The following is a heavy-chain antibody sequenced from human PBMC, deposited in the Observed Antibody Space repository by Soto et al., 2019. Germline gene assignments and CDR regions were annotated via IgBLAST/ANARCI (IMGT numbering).Heavy chain of an antibody. V-gene: IGHV1-18*01. CDR1: GYTFTNYG. Sequence: QVQLVQSGAEVKKPGASVKVSCKASGYTFTNYGISWVRQAPGQGLEWMGWISAYNDDTKYAQKFQDRVTMTTDTSTSTAYLDLRSLRSDDTPVYFCARDTPDYNLWAGASGVYYFDLWGQGTLVTVSS. D-gene: IGHD3-3*01. CDR3: ARDTPDYNLWAGASGVYYFDL. CDR2: ISAYNDDT. J-gene: IGHJ4*02.